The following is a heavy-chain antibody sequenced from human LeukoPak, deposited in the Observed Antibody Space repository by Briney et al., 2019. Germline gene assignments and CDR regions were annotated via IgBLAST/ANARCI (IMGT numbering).Heavy chain of an antibody. Sequence: PGGSLRLSCAASGFTFDDYAMHWVRQAPGKGLEWVSGISWNSGSIGYADSVKGRFTISRDNFKNTLYLQMNSLRVEDTAIYYCARTGNSRFDYWGQGTLVTVSS. CDR2: ISWNSGSI. CDR1: GFTFDDYA. J-gene: IGHJ4*02. D-gene: IGHD1-7*01. CDR3: ARTGNSRFDY. V-gene: IGHV3-9*01.